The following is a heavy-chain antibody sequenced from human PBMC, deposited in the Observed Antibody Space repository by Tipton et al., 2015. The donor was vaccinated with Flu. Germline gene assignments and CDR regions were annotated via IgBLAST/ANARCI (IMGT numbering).Heavy chain of an antibody. V-gene: IGHV1-2*06. J-gene: IGHJ4*02. D-gene: IGHD1-1*01. Sequence: QLVQSGAEVKKPGASVKISCKSAGYTFTTYHMHWVRQAPGQGLEWMGRINPNSGGTNYAQKFQGRVTMTRDTSISTAYMELSSLRSDDTAVYYCARGTQWDYWGQGTLVTVSS. CDR3: ARGTQWDY. CDR2: INPNSGGT. CDR1: GYTFTTYH.